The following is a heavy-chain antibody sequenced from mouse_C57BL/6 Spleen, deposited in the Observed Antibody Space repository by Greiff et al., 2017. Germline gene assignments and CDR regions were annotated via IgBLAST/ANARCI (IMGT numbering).Heavy chain of an antibody. V-gene: IGHV14-2*01. CDR1: GFNIKDYY. Sequence: VQLQQSGAELVKPGASVKLSCTASGFNIKDYYMHWVKQRTEQGLEWIGRIDPEDGETKYAPQFQGKATITADTSSNTASLQLSSLTSEDTAVYYCARDYYGSSYPFYYAMDYWGQGTSGTVSS. CDR3: ARDYYGSSYPFYYAMDY. J-gene: IGHJ4*01. D-gene: IGHD1-1*01. CDR2: IDPEDGET.